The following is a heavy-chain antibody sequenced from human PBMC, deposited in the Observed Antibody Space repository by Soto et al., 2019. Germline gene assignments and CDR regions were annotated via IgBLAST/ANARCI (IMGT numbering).Heavy chain of an antibody. D-gene: IGHD2-15*01. CDR2: IYYSGST. V-gene: IGHV4-59*01. CDR1: GGSISSYY. Sequence: ASETLSLTCTVSGGSISSYYWSWIRQPPGKGLEWIGYIYYSGSTNYNPSLKSRVTISVDTSKNQFSLKLSSVTAADTAVYYCASGLGYCSGGSCYPTLFDYWGQGTLVTVSS. CDR3: ASGLGYCSGGSCYPTLFDY. J-gene: IGHJ4*02.